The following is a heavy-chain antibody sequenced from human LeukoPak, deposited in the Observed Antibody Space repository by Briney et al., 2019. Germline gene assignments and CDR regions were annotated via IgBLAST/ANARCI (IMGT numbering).Heavy chain of an antibody. CDR2: IQSDGSKK. J-gene: IGHJ3*02. CDR1: GFTFSSYG. D-gene: IGHD5-24*01. Sequence: GGSLRLSCAASGFTFSSYGMHWVRQAPGKGLEWVAFIQSDGSKKYYADSVKGRFTISRDNSKNTLYLQMNSLRAEDTAVYYCARVKDGYNRRAFDIWGQGTMVTVSS. CDR3: ARVKDGYNRRAFDI. V-gene: IGHV3-30*02.